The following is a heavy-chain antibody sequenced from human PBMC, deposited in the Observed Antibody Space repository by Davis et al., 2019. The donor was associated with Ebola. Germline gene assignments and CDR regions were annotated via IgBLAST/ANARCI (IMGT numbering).Heavy chain of an antibody. D-gene: IGHD5/OR15-5a*01. CDR1: GYTFTGYY. CDR3: ARGSKEGYYYYGMDV. CDR2: INPNSGGT. J-gene: IGHJ6*02. Sequence: ASVKVSCKASGYTFTGYYMHWVRQAPGQGLEWMGWINPNSGGTNYAQKFQGWVTMTRDTSIGTAYMELSRLRSDDTAVYYCARGSKEGYYYYGMDVWGQGTTVTVSS. V-gene: IGHV1-2*04.